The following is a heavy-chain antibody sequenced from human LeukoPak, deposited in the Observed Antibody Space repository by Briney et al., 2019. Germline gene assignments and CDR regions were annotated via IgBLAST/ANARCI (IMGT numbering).Heavy chain of an antibody. D-gene: IGHD4-17*01. J-gene: IGHJ4*02. CDR3: ARAVEYGDYGSLGY. CDR2: INSDGSST. Sequence: GGSLRLSCAASGFTFSSYWMHWVRQAPGKGLVWVSRINSDGSSTSYADSVKGRFTISRDNAKDTLYLQMNSLRAEDTAVYYCARAVEYGDYGSLGYWGQGTLVTVSS. V-gene: IGHV3-74*01. CDR1: GFTFSSYW.